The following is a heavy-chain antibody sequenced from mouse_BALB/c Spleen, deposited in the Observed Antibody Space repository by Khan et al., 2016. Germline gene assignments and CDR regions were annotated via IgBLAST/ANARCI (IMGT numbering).Heavy chain of an antibody. Sequence: VQLQQSGAELVKPGASVKLSCTASGFNIKDTYMHWVKQRPEQGLEWIGRIDPANGNTKYDPKFQGKATITADTSSNTAYLQLSSLTSEDTAVYYCARGVYGSRDYDAMDYWGQGTSVTVSS. J-gene: IGHJ4*01. CDR1: GFNIKDTY. V-gene: IGHV14-3*02. CDR2: IDPANGNT. CDR3: ARGVYGSRDYDAMDY. D-gene: IGHD1-1*01.